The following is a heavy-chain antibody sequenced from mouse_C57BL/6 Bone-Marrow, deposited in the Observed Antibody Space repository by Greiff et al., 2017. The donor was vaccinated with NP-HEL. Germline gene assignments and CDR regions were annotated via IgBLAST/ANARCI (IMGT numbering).Heavy chain of an antibody. Sequence: EVQLQQSGPVLVKPGASVKMSCKASGYTFTDYYMNWVKQSHGKSLEWIGVINPYNGGTSYNQKFKGKATLTVDKSSSTAYMELNSLTSEDSAVYYCARGGCYGSSRYYAMDYWGQGTSVTVSS. CDR2: INPYNGGT. J-gene: IGHJ4*01. CDR3: ARGGCYGSSRYYAMDY. CDR1: GYTFTDYY. D-gene: IGHD1-1*01. V-gene: IGHV1-19*01.